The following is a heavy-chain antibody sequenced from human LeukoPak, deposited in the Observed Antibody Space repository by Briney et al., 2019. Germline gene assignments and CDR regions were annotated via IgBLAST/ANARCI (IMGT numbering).Heavy chain of an antibody. V-gene: IGHV1-69*13. CDR2: IIPIFGTP. Sequence: SVKVSCKASGGTFSSYAISWVRQAPGQGLEWMGGIIPIFGTPNYAQRFQGRVTITADESTSTVYMELSSLRSEDTAVYYCARSRIVVVTASNWFDPWGQGTLVTVSS. CDR3: ARSRIVVVTASNWFDP. J-gene: IGHJ5*02. CDR1: GGTFSSYA. D-gene: IGHD2-21*02.